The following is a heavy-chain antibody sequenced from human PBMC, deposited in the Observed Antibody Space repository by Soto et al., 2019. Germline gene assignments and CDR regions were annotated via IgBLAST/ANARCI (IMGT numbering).Heavy chain of an antibody. D-gene: IGHD3-3*02. Sequence: QVQLVQSGAEVKKPGASVKVSCKASGYTFTTYAISWVRQAPGQGLEWMGWISAYNGNTNYAQKLQGRVTMTTDPSTTTAYMQLRRLRSDDSAVYSCARDSPPIASWGQGTLVTVSS. V-gene: IGHV1-18*01. CDR3: ARDSPPIAS. CDR1: GYTFTTYA. CDR2: ISAYNGNT. J-gene: IGHJ5*02.